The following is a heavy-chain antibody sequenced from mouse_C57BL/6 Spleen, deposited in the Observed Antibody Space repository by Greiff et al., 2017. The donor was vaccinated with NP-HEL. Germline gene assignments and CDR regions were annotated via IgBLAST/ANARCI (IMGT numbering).Heavy chain of an antibody. CDR3: ARSDYGSSHHFDY. CDR1: GYAFSSSW. CDR2: IYPGDGDT. J-gene: IGHJ2*01. Sequence: QVQLQQSGPELVKPGASVKISCKASGYAFSSSWMNWVKQRPGKGLEWIGRIYPGDGDTNYNGKFKGKATLTADKSSSTAYMQLSSLTSEDSAVYFCARSDYGSSHHFDYWGQGTTLTVSS. D-gene: IGHD1-1*01. V-gene: IGHV1-82*01.